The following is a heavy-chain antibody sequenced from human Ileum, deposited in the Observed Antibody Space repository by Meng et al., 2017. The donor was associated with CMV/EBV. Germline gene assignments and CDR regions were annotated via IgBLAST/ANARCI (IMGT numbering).Heavy chain of an antibody. V-gene: IGHV3-30*02. Sequence: QVQLVGAGGGVVQPGGSLRLSCAASGFTFNDYNMHWVRQAPGKGLEWVTFIRYDESDKNYADSVKGRFTISRDNSKNTLYLQMNSLRAEDTAVYYCAKDKQWHFDYWGQGILVTVSS. CDR2: IRYDESDK. D-gene: IGHD6-19*01. J-gene: IGHJ4*02. CDR1: GFTFNDYN. CDR3: AKDKQWHFDY.